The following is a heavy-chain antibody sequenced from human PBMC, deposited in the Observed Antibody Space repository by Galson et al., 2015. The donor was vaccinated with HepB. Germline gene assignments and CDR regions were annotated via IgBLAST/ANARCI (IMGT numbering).Heavy chain of an antibody. V-gene: IGHV3-30*04. D-gene: IGHD7-27*01. CDR3: ARDRIRSSKLGNIDY. J-gene: IGHJ4*02. CDR2: ISYDGSNK. Sequence: SLRLSCAASGFTFSSYAMHWVRQAPGKGLEWVAVISYDGSNKYYADSVKGRFTISRDNSKNTLYLQMNSLRAEDTAVYYCARDRIRSSKLGNIDYWGQGTLVTVSS. CDR1: GFTFSSYA.